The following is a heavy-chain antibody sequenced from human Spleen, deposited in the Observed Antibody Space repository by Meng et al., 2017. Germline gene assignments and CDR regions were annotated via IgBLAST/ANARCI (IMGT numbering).Heavy chain of an antibody. CDR1: GFTFRSYW. Sequence: GGSLRLSCAASGFTFRSYWMHWVRQAPGKGLMWVSRINSDGSSITYADSVKGRFTISRDNVKNTLYLQMNSLQAEDSAIYYCARGGGAYCTTTTCYEFFDSWGQGTLVTVSS. J-gene: IGHJ4*02. CDR2: INSDGSSI. D-gene: IGHD2-2*01. CDR3: ARGGGAYCTTTTCYEFFDS. V-gene: IGHV3-74*01.